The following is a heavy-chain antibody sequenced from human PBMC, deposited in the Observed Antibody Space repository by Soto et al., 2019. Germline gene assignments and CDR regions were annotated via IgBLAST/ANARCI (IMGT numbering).Heavy chain of an antibody. D-gene: IGHD3-10*01. V-gene: IGHV4-39*01. CDR1: GGSISSSSYY. J-gene: IGHJ5*02. CDR3: VRHLYGLGERFDP. CDR2: IYYSGSI. Sequence: PSETLSLTCTVSGGSISSSSYYWGWIRQPPGKGLEWIGSIYYSGSINYNPSLKSRVTISVDTSKNQFSLKLSSVTAADTAVYYFVRHLYGLGERFDPWGQGTLVTVSS.